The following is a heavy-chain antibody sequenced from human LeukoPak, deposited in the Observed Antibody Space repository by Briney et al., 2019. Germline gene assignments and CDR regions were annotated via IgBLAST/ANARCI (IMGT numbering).Heavy chain of an antibody. CDR1: GGSFSGYY. J-gene: IGHJ6*03. CDR3: ARGYYYMDV. V-gene: IGHV4-34*01. Sequence: LETLSLTCAVYGGSFSGYYWSWIRQPPGKGLEWIGEINHSGSTNYNPSLKSRVTISVDTSKNQFSLKLSSVTAADTAVYYCARGYYYMDVWGKGTTVTVSS. CDR2: INHSGST.